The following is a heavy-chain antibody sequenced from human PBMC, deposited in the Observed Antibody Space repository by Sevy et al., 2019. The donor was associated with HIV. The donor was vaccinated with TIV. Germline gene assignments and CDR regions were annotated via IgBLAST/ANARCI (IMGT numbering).Heavy chain of an antibody. D-gene: IGHD1-26*01. CDR3: AGGGGSTDYGMDV. Sequence: SETLSLTCTVSGVSISSYYYNWIRQPPGKGLEWIGYIYYRGSTSYNPSLRSRVTVSLDTSKNQFSLKLNSVTAADTAVYYWAGGGGSTDYGMDVWGQGTTVTVSS. CDR1: GVSISSYY. V-gene: IGHV4-59*01. J-gene: IGHJ6*02. CDR2: IYYRGST.